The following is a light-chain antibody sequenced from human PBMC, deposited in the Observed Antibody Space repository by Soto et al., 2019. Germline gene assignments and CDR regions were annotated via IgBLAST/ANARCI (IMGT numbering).Light chain of an antibody. Sequence: QSVLTQPPSVSGAPGQRVTISCTGSNSNIGAGYDVHWYQQLPGKAPKLLIYGNANRPSGIPDRFSGSKSGSSASLAITGLRAEDEAVYYCQSYDSSLGGSGVFGGGTKLTVL. V-gene: IGLV1-40*01. CDR2: GNA. CDR3: QSYDSSLGGSGV. CDR1: NSNIGAGYD. J-gene: IGLJ3*02.